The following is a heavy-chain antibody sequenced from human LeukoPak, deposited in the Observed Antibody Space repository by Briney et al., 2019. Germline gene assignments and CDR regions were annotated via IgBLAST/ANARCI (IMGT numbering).Heavy chain of an antibody. V-gene: IGHV3-23*01. J-gene: IGHJ4*02. Sequence: GGSLRLSCAASGFTFNNYAMSGVRQAPGKGLEWVAAISGNGGRTYYRDSVKGRFTISRDNPKNTLYLLMNSLSAEDTALYYCAKEQTSSGYFDYWGQGTLVTVSS. D-gene: IGHD3-10*01. CDR2: ISGNGGRT. CDR1: GFTFNNYA. CDR3: AKEQTSSGYFDY.